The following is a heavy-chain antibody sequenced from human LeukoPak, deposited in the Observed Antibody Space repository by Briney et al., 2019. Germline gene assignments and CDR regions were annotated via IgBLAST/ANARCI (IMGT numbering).Heavy chain of an antibody. CDR2: ISGSGGDT. V-gene: IGHV3-23*01. D-gene: IGHD3-22*01. CDR1: GFSFRSYA. J-gene: IGHJ4*02. Sequence: PGGSLKLSCAASGFSFRSYAMNWVRQAPGKGVEWVSSISGSGGDTYYADSVKGRFTISRDNSKNTLYLQMNSLRAEDTAVYFCAKDDYYESSGYSYFDYWGQGTLVTVSS. CDR3: AKDDYYESSGYSYFDY.